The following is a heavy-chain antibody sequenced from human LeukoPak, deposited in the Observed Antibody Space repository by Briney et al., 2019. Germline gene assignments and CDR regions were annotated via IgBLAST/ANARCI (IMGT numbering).Heavy chain of an antibody. CDR3: ARSPFDCSSTSCPFYYYYYYMDV. D-gene: IGHD2-2*01. CDR2: IYYSGST. CDR1: GESFSGSF. Sequence: PSETLSLTCAVYGESFSGSFWNWIRQPPGKGLEWIGNIYYSGSTYYNPSLKSRVTISVDTSKNQFSLKLSSVTAADTAVYYCARSPFDCSSTSCPFYYYYYYMDVWGKGTTVTVSS. J-gene: IGHJ6*03. V-gene: IGHV4-34*01.